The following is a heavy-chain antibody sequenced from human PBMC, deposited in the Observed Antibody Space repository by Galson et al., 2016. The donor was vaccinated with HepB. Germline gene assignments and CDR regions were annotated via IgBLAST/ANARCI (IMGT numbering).Heavy chain of an antibody. V-gene: IGHV3-30*03. CDR3: ASQWVAVDY. Sequence: SLRLSCAASGFRFSYYGMHWVRQAPGKGLEWVAFISNDGSKTYYAESVKGRFTISRDKSRTTVSLQMNSLRDEDTAVYYCASQWVAVDYWGRGTLVTVSS. J-gene: IGHJ4*02. CDR2: ISNDGSKT. CDR1: GFRFSYYG. D-gene: IGHD2-15*01.